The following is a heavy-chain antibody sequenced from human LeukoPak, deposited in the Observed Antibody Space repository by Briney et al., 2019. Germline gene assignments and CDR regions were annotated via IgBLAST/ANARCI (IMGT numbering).Heavy chain of an antibody. CDR1: GFTFSSYA. V-gene: IGHV3-23*01. J-gene: IGHJ2*01. CDR2: ISGSGGST. CDR3: AKPTGPGTKYWYFDL. D-gene: IGHD7-27*01. Sequence: PGGSLRLSCAASGFTFSSYAMSWVRQAPGKGLEWVSAISGSGGSTYYADSVKGRFTISRDNSKNTLYLQMNSLRAEDTAVYYCAKPTGPGTKYWYFDLWGRGTLVTVSS.